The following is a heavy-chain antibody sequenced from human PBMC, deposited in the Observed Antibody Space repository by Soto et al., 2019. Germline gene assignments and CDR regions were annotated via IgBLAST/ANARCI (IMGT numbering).Heavy chain of an antibody. CDR2: ISYDGSNK. CDR1: GFTFSSYA. J-gene: IGHJ4*02. Sequence: QVQLVESGGGVVQPGRSLRLSSAASGFTFSSYAMHWVRQAPGKGLEWVAVISYDGSNKYYADSVNGRFTISRDNSKNTLCLQMNSLRAADTAVYYCARGSPPVGSADVPLGYWGQGTLVTFS. CDR3: ARGSPPVGSADVPLGY. D-gene: IGHD3-16*01. V-gene: IGHV3-30-3*01.